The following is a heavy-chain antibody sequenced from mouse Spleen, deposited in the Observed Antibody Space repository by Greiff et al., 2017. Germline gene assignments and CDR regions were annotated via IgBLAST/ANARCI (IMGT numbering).Heavy chain of an antibody. Sequence: QVQLQQSGAELVRPGTSVKISCKASGYTFTNYWLGWVKQRPGHGLEWIGDIYPGGGYTNYNEKFKGKATLTADTSSSTAYMQLSSLTSEDSAVYFCARVVWYPYYFDYWGQGTTLTVSS. V-gene: IGHV1-63*02. CDR2: IYPGGGYT. CDR3: ARVVWYPYYFDY. J-gene: IGHJ2*01. CDR1: GYTFTNYW. D-gene: IGHD2-10*02.